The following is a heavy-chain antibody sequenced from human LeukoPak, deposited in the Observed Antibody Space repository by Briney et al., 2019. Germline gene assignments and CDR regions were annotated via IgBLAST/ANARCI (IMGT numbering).Heavy chain of an antibody. V-gene: IGHV1-2*02. CDR1: GYTITSYY. CDR2: INPNSGGT. CDR3: ARDGDDYGDYVDAFDI. J-gene: IGHJ3*02. D-gene: IGHD4-17*01. Sequence: GASVKVSCKASGYTITSYYMHWVRQAPGQGLEWMGWINPNSGGTNYAQKFQGRVTMTRDTSISTAYMELSRLRSDDTAVYYCARDGDDYGDYVDAFDIWGQGTMVTVSS.